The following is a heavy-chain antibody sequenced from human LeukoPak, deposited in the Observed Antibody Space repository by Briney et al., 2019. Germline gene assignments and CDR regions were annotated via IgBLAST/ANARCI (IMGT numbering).Heavy chain of an antibody. D-gene: IGHD3-10*01. CDR3: ARDRRSSASGSWSGFPNF. J-gene: IGHJ4*01. CDR1: GFTFSDYY. CDR2: IGNSTSPI. Sequence: RGSLRLSCSASGFTFSDYYMSWIRQVPGKGLEWVSYIGNSTSPIYYAKSVKGRFTISRDNAKNSLLLQMNSLRAEDTAVYYCARDRRSSASGSWSGFPNFWGQGTLVTVSS. V-gene: IGHV3-11*04.